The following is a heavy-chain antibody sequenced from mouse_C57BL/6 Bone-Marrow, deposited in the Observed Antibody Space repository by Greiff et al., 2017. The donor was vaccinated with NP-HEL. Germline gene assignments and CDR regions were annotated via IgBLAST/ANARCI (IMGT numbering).Heavy chain of an antibody. CDR3: ARDEGYYGFDY. Sequence: EVKVVESGGGLVKPGGSLKLSCAASGFTFSSYAMSWVRQTPEKRLEWVATISDGGSYTYYPDNVKGRFTISRDNAKNNLYLQMSHLKSEDTAMYYCARDEGYYGFDYWGQGTTLTVSS. CDR2: ISDGGSYT. CDR1: GFTFSSYA. V-gene: IGHV5-4*01. J-gene: IGHJ2*01. D-gene: IGHD2-3*01.